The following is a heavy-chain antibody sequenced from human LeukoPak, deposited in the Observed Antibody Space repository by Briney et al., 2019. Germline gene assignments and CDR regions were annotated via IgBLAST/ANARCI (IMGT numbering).Heavy chain of an antibody. V-gene: IGHV4-34*01. J-gene: IGHJ5*02. CDR2: INHSGST. CDR1: GGSFSGYY. D-gene: IGHD2-15*01. CDR3: ARISPYCSGGSCYSLVRFDP. Sequence: PSETLSLTCAVYGGSFSGYYWSWIRQPPGKGLEWIGEINHSGSTNYNPSLKSRVTISVDTSKNQFSLKLSSVTAADTAVYYCARISPYCSGGSCYSLVRFDPWGQGTLATVSS.